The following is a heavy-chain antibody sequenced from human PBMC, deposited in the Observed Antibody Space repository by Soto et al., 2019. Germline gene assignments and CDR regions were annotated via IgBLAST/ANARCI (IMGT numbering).Heavy chain of an antibody. CDR1: GFSFSKSA. D-gene: IGHD2-15*01. CDR2: IRGDGST. Sequence: EVQLLESGGDLVQPGGSLRLSCAASGFSFSKSALIWVRQAPGKGLEWVSGIRGDGSTAYADSVKGRFTISRDNSKNTVYVEMRSLRADESGVCHCANADYSGWLHSIDNCGRGTLVPVSS. J-gene: IGHJ4*01. CDR3: ANADYSGWLHSIDN. V-gene: IGHV3-23*01.